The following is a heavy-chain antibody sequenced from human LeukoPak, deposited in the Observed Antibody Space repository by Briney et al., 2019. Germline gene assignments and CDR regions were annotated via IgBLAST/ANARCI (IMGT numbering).Heavy chain of an antibody. CDR2: ISGSGGST. CDR1: GFTFSSDA. Sequence: GGSLRLSCAASGFTFSSDAMSWVRQAPGKGLEWVSAISGSGGSTYYADSVKGRFTISRDNSKNTLYLQMNSLRVEDTAVYYCAKSGGDYEFGFDYWGQGTLVTVSS. V-gene: IGHV3-23*01. CDR3: AKSGGDYEFGFDY. J-gene: IGHJ4*02. D-gene: IGHD4-17*01.